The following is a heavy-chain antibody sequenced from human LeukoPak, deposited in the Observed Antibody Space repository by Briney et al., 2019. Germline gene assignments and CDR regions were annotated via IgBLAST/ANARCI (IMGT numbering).Heavy chain of an antibody. V-gene: IGHV3-7*01. CDR1: GFTFSSYW. CDR2: IKQDGSGK. CDR3: ARVSSSWWLWYFDL. Sequence: GGSLRLSCAASGFTFSSYWMSWVRQAPGKGLEWVANIKQDGSGKYYVDSVKGRFTISRDNAKNSLYLQMNSLRAEDTAVYYCARVSSSWWLWYFDLWGRGTLVTVSS. J-gene: IGHJ2*01. D-gene: IGHD6-13*01.